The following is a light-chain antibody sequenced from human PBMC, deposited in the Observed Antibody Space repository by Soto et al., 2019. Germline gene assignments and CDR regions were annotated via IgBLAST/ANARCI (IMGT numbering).Light chain of an antibody. CDR2: AAS. CDR3: QQNYSTPQT. CDR1: QGISNY. V-gene: IGKV1-39*01. J-gene: IGKJ1*01. Sequence: IQMTQSPSSLSASVGDMFTLTCRASQGISNYLGWYQQKPGKAPSLLIYAASSLPSGVPSRFSGSGSGTDFTLTISSLQPEDFATYYCQQNYSTPQTFGQGTKVDIK.